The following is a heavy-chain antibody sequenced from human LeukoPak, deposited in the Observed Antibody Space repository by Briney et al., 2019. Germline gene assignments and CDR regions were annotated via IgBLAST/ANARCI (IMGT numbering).Heavy chain of an antibody. V-gene: IGHV3-23*01. CDR1: GFTFSSYA. CDR3: AKDSRNDRANNWFDP. D-gene: IGHD1-1*01. J-gene: IGHJ5*02. CDR2: ISGSGGST. Sequence: GGSLRLSCAASGFTFSSYAMSWVRQAPGKGLEWVSAISGSGGSTYYADSVKGRFTISRDNSKNTLYLQMNSLRAEDTAVYYCAKDSRNDRANNWFDPWGQGTLVTVSS.